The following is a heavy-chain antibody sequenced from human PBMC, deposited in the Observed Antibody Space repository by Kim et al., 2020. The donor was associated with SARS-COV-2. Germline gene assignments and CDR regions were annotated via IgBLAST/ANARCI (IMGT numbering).Heavy chain of an antibody. CDR3: AKDRRSGYSSSWYGVDWFHP. J-gene: IGHJ5*02. CDR2: ISGSGGST. V-gene: IGHV3-23*01. CDR1: GFTFSSYA. Sequence: GGSLRLSCAASGFTFSSYAMSCVRQAPGKGLEWVSAISGSGGSTYYADSVKGRFTISRDNSKNTLYLQMNSLRAEDTAVYYCAKDRRSGYSSSWYGVDWFHPWGQGTLVTVSS. D-gene: IGHD6-13*01.